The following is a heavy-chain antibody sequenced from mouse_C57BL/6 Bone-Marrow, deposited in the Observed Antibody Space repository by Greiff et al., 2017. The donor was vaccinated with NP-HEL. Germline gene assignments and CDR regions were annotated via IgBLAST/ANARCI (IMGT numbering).Heavy chain of an antibody. CDR3: ARPYYYGSSSRYYAMDY. CDR2: ISSGGSYT. V-gene: IGHV5-6*01. J-gene: IGHJ4*01. D-gene: IGHD1-1*01. Sequence: EVQVVESGGDLVKPGGSLKLSCAASGFTFSSYGMSWVRQTPDKRLEWVATISSGGSYTYYPDSVKGRFTISRDNAKNTLYLQMSSLKSEDTAMYYCARPYYYGSSSRYYAMDYWGQGTSVTVSS. CDR1: GFTFSSYG.